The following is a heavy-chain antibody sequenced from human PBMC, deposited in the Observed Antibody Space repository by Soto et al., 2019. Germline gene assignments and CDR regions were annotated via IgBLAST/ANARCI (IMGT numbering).Heavy chain of an antibody. D-gene: IGHD2-21*01. CDR3: ARHTIVDWGYYYYGMDV. J-gene: IGHJ6*02. CDR1: GYSFTSYW. V-gene: IGHV5-51*01. CDR2: IYPGDSDT. Sequence: GESLKISCKGSGYSFTSYWIGWVRQMPGKGLEWMGIIYPGDSDTRYSPSFQGQVTISADKSISTAYLQWSSLKASDTAMYYCARHTIVDWGYYYYGMDVSGQAPTVTVSS.